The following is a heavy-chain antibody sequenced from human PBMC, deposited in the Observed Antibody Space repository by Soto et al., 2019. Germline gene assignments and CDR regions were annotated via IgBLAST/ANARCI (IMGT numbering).Heavy chain of an antibody. V-gene: IGHV3-15*07. D-gene: IGHD1-26*01. Sequence: EVQLVESGGGLVKPGGSLRLSCAASGFTFSDVWLNWIRQVPGKGLEWVARIKSKTYGGATDYPISVKGRFTISRDDSKNTLYLQMNSLKTEDTAVDYCTTRVIVGTTVLFDPWGQGTLVTVSS. J-gene: IGHJ5*02. CDR3: TTRVIVGTTVLFDP. CDR2: IKSKTYGGAT. CDR1: GFTFSDVW.